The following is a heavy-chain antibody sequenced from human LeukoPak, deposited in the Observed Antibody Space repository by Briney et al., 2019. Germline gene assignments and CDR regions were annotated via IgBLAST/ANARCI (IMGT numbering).Heavy chain of an antibody. J-gene: IGHJ4*02. CDR3: ARAMGATSY. D-gene: IGHD1-26*01. V-gene: IGHV4-30-2*01. Sequence: PSETLSLTCAVSGGSISSGGYSWSWIRQPPGKGLEWIGYIYHSGSTYYNPSLKSRVTISVDTSKNQFSLKLSSVTAADTAVYYCARAMGATSYWGQGTLVTVSS. CDR2: IYHSGST. CDR1: GGSISSGGYS.